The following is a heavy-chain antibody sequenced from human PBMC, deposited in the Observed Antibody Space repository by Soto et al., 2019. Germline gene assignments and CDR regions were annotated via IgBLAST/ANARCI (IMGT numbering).Heavy chain of an antibody. Sequence: PSENLSLTCAVSGGSISSGGYSWSWIRQPPGKGLECIGYIYHSVSTYYNPSLKSRVTISVDRSKNQFFLKLNFVTAADTAVYYCARGPPLGYWGQGTLVTVSS. J-gene: IGHJ4*02. CDR1: GGSISSGGYS. V-gene: IGHV4-30-2*01. CDR3: ARGPPLGY. CDR2: IYHSVST.